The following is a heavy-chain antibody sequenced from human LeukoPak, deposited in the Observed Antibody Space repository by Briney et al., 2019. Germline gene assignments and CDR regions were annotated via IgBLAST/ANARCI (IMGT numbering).Heavy chain of an antibody. CDR3: ATYYDSSGYYVSDY. CDR2: ISAYNGNT. CDR1: GYTFTSYG. D-gene: IGHD3-22*01. V-gene: IGHV1-18*01. J-gene: IGHJ4*02. Sequence: ASVKVSCKASGYTFTSYGSSWVRQAPGQGLEWMGWISAYNGNTNYAQKLQGRVTMTTDTSTSTAYMELRSLRSDDTAVYYCATYYDSSGYYVSDYWGQGTLVTVSS.